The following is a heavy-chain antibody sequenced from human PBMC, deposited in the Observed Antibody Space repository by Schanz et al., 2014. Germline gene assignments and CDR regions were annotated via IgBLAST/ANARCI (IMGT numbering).Heavy chain of an antibody. CDR1: GFTVNTNY. CDR2: TSSGGGT. V-gene: IGHV3-66*01. CDR3: AGAAVGFIVDAFDL. J-gene: IGHJ3*01. D-gene: IGHD6-19*01. Sequence: AELVESGGGVVQPGGSLRLSCAVSGFTVNTNYMSWVRQAPGKGLEWISTITSSGGGTYYADSVKGRFTISRENAKSSLYLQMDHLRVEDTAAYYCAGAAVGFIVDAFDLWGRGTMVIVSS.